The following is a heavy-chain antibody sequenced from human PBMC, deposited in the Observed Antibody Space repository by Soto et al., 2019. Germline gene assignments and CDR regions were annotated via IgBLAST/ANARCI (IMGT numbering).Heavy chain of an antibody. CDR3: AKADYDFWSGQDY. D-gene: IGHD3-3*01. J-gene: IGHJ4*02. CDR1: GFTFSSYG. Sequence: QVQLVESGGGVVQPGRSVRLSCAASGFTFSSYGMHWVRQAPGKGLEWVAVISYDGSNKYYADSVKGRFTISRDNSKNTLYLQMNSLRAEDTAVYYCAKADYDFWSGQDYWGQGTLVTVSS. CDR2: ISYDGSNK. V-gene: IGHV3-30*18.